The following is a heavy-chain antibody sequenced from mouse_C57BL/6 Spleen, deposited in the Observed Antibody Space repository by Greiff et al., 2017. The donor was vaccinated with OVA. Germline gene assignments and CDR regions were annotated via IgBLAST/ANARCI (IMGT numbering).Heavy chain of an antibody. J-gene: IGHJ4*01. V-gene: IGHV14-4*01. D-gene: IGHD2-4*01. Sequence: VHVKQSGAELVRPGASVKLSCTASGFNIKDDYMHWVKQRPEQGLEWIGWIDPENGDTEYASKFQGKATITADTSSNTAYLQLSSLTSEDTAVYYCTLSTMIRNAMDYWGQGTSVTVSS. CDR1: GFNIKDDY. CDR2: IDPENGDT. CDR3: TLSTMIRNAMDY.